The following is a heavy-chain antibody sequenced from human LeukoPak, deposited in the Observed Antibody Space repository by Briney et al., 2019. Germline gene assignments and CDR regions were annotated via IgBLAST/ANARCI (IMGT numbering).Heavy chain of an antibody. CDR3: AELGITIIGGV. Sequence: PGGSLRLFCAASGFTFSDNYMSWIRQAPGKGLEWVSYISSSGNTTYNADSVKGRFSITRDNAKNSLYLQMNSLRAEDTAVYYCAELGITIIGGVWGKGTTVTISS. CDR1: GFTFSDNY. D-gene: IGHD3-10*02. V-gene: IGHV3-11*04. J-gene: IGHJ6*04. CDR2: ISSSGNTT.